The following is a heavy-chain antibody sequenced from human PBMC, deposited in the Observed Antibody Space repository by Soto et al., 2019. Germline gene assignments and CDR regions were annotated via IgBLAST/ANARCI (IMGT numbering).Heavy chain of an antibody. CDR1: GFTFSSYA. J-gene: IGHJ6*03. CDR3: AKVVDTAMVTVYYYYMDV. V-gene: IGHV3-23*01. Sequence: EVQLLESGGGLVQPGGSLRLSCAASGFTFSSYAMSWARQAPGKGLEWASAISGSGGSTYYADSVKGRFTISRDNSKNTLYLQMNSLRAEDTAVYYCAKVVDTAMVTVYYYYMDVWGKGTTVTVSS. D-gene: IGHD5-18*01. CDR2: ISGSGGST.